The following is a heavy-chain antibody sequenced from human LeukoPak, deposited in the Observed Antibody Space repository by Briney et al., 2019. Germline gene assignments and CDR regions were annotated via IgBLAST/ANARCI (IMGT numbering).Heavy chain of an antibody. D-gene: IGHD7-27*01. V-gene: IGHV6-1*01. J-gene: IGHJ4*02. CDR3: ATTRTGYFDY. CDR2: TYYRSKWYN. Sequence: IXQSPSXXXEWLGRTYYRSKWYNDYAVSVKSRITINPDTSKNQFSLHLNSVTPEDTAVYYCATTRTGYFDYWGQGTLVTVSS.